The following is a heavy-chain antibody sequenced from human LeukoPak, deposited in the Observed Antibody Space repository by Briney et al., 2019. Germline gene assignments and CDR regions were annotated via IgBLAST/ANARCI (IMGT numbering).Heavy chain of an antibody. CDR3: ARLRDYYYYCMDV. J-gene: IGHJ6*03. V-gene: IGHV4-39*01. Sequence: SETLSLTCTVSGGSISSSSYYWGWIRQSPGKGLEWIGSISYSGSTYYNPSLKSRVIVSVDTSKKPFSLKLSSVTAADTAVYYCARLRDYYYYCMDVWGKGTPVTVSS. CDR1: GGSISSSSYY. CDR2: ISYSGST.